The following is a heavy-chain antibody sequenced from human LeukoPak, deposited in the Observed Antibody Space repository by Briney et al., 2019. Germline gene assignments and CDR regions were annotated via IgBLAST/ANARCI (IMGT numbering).Heavy chain of an antibody. Sequence: ASVKVSCKASGYTFTSYGISWVRQAPGQGLEWMGWISAYNGNTNYAQKFQGRVTITTDESTSTAYMELSSLRSEDTAVYYCASYGSGSYFDYWGQGTLVTVSS. CDR2: ISAYNGNT. D-gene: IGHD3-10*01. J-gene: IGHJ4*02. V-gene: IGHV1-18*01. CDR1: GYTFTSYG. CDR3: ASYGSGSYFDY.